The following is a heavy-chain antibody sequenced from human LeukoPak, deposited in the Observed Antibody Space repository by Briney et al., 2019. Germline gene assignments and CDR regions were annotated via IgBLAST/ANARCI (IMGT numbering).Heavy chain of an antibody. J-gene: IGHJ4*02. CDR3: ATDADIVATGVFDY. D-gene: IGHD5-12*01. CDR1: GYTLTELS. CDR2: FDPEDGEA. Sequence: ASVKVSCKVSGYTLTELSMHWVRQAPRKGLEWMGGFDPEDGEAIYAQKFQGRVTMTEDTSTDTAYMELSSLRSEDTAVYYCATDADIVATGVFDYWGQGTLVTVSS. V-gene: IGHV1-24*01.